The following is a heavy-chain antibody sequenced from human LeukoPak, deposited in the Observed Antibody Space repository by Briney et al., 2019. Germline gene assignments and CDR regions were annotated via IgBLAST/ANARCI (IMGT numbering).Heavy chain of an antibody. D-gene: IGHD3-10*01. J-gene: IGHJ5*02. CDR3: ARDRPFYGSGSYLDP. CDR2: IYHSGIT. CDR1: GDSVSRYY. V-gene: IGHV4-59*02. Sequence: SETLSLTCSVSGDSVSRYYWSWIRQPPGKGLEWIGHIYHSGITNYNPSLKSRVTISLDTSKSHFSLKLTSVTAADTAVYYCARDRPFYGSGSYLDPWGQGTLVTVSS.